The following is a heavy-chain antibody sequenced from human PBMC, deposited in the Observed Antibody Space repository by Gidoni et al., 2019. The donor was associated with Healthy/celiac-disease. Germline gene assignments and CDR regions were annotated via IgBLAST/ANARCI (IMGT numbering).Heavy chain of an antibody. V-gene: IGHV3-33*01. CDR1: GFTFRSYG. D-gene: IGHD2-15*01. CDR3: ARDQVVVAATLGVDY. J-gene: IGHJ4*02. CDR2: IWYDGSNK. Sequence: QVQLVESGGGVVQPGRSLRLSCAASGFTFRSYGMHWVRQAPGKGREWVAVIWYDGSNKYYADSVKGRFTISRDNSKNTLYLQMNSLRAEDTAVYYCARDQVVVAATLGVDYWGQGTLVTVSS.